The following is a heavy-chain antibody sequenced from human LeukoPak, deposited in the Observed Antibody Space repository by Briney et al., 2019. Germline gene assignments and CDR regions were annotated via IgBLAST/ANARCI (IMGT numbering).Heavy chain of an antibody. V-gene: IGHV3-74*01. CDR1: GFTFSSYW. J-gene: IGHJ4*02. CDR3: AKDHEWELTYFDY. CDR2: INSDGSST. D-gene: IGHD1-26*01. Sequence: GGPLRLSCAASGFTFSSYWMHWVRQAPGKGLVWVSRINSDGSSTTYADSVKGRFTISRDNAKNTLYLQMNSLRAEDTAVYYCAKDHEWELTYFDYWGQGTLVTVSS.